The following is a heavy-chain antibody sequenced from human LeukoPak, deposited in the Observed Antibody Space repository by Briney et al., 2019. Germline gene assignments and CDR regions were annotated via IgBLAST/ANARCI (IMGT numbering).Heavy chain of an antibody. CDR3: ARVMTMVRPGGDY. CDR2: IKQDGSEK. V-gene: IGHV3-7*01. Sequence: GGSLRPSCAASGFTFSSYWMSWVRQAPGKGLEWVANIKQDGSEKYYVDSVKGRFTISRDNAKNSLYLQMNSLRAEDTAVYYCARVMTMVRPGGDYWGQGTLVTVSS. D-gene: IGHD3-10*01. J-gene: IGHJ4*02. CDR1: GFTFSSYW.